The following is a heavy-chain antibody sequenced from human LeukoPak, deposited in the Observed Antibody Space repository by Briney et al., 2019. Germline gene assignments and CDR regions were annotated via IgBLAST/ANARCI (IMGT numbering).Heavy chain of an antibody. CDR1: GYTFIDHY. D-gene: IGHD3-10*01. Sequence: ASVKVSCKTSGYTFIDHYIHWVRQAPGQGPEWLGWINPDSGATNYAQKFQGRVTMTRDTAISTVYMGLSSLSSDDTAVYYCARDPEAGDWFDPWGQGTLVTVSS. CDR3: ARDPEAGDWFDP. V-gene: IGHV1-2*02. CDR2: INPDSGAT. J-gene: IGHJ5*02.